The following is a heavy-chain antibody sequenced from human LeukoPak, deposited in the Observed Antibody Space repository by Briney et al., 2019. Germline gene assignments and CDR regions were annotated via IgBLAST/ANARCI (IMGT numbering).Heavy chain of an antibody. CDR3: AKDSGVIAGHWYFDL. J-gene: IGHJ2*01. Sequence: GGSLRLSCGASGFTVSTNYMSWVRQAPGKGLDWVAIISDDGSNKYYADSVQGRVTISRDNSKNTLYLQVSSLRDEDTAVYYCAKDSGVIAGHWYFDLWGRGTLVSVSS. CDR2: ISDDGSNK. V-gene: IGHV3-30*18. D-gene: IGHD3-10*01. CDR1: GFTVSTNY.